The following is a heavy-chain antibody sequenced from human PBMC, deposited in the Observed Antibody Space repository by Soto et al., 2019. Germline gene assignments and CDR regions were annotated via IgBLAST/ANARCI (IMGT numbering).Heavy chain of an antibody. D-gene: IGHD6-13*01. J-gene: IGHJ4*02. CDR3: ARYSSSWPYYFDY. V-gene: IGHV4-59*01. Sequence: QVQLQESGPGLVKPSETLSLTCTVSGGSISSYYWSWIRQPPGKGLEWIGYIYYSGSTNYNPSLKSRVTISVYTSKNQFSLKLSSVTAADTAVYYCARYSSSWPYYFDYWGQGTLVTVSS. CDR1: GGSISSYY. CDR2: IYYSGST.